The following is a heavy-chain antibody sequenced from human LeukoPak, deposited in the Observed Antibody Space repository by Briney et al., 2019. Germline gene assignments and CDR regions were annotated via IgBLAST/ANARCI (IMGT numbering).Heavy chain of an antibody. Sequence: SETLSLTCTVSGYSTSSGYSWGWIRQPPGKGLEWIATLYHSGNTHFDPSLKSRVTISLDTSKNQFSLKLSSVTAADTAVYYCARERGIAAAVDRYYYGMDVWGQGTTVTVSS. CDR2: LYHSGNT. V-gene: IGHV4-38-2*02. CDR1: GYSTSSGYS. CDR3: ARERGIAAAVDRYYYGMDV. D-gene: IGHD6-13*01. J-gene: IGHJ6*02.